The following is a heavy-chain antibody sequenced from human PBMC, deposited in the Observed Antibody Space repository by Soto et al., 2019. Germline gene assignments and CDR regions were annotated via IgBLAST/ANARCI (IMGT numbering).Heavy chain of an antibody. CDR2: ITHSGST. CDR3: ARVSSGWYRHWFDP. V-gene: IGHV4-34*01. J-gene: IGHJ5*02. CDR1: GGSFSGYY. Sequence: KTSETLSLTCAVYGGSFSGYYWSWIRQPPGKGLEWIGEITHSGSTNYNPSLKSRVTISVDTSKNQFSLKLSSVTAADTAVYYCARVSSGWYRHWFDPWGQGTLVTVSS. D-gene: IGHD6-19*01.